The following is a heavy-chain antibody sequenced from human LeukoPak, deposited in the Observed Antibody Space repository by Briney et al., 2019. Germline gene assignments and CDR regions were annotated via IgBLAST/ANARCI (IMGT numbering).Heavy chain of an antibody. J-gene: IGHJ4*02. D-gene: IGHD3-16*01. CDR3: AGGAEEGLDY. V-gene: IGHV1-69*04. CDR1: GGTFSSYA. CDR2: IIPILGIA. Sequence: ASVKVSCKAPGGTFSSYAISWVRQAPGQGLEWMGRIIPILGIANYAQKFQGRVTITADKSTSTAYMELSSLRSEDTAVYYCAGGAEEGLDYWGQGTLVTVSS.